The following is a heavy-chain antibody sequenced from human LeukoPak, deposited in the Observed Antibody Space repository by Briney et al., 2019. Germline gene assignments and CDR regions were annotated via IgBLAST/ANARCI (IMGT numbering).Heavy chain of an antibody. V-gene: IGHV3-23*01. D-gene: IGHD3-16*01. Sequence: PGGSLRLSCATSGFTFSSYGMSWVRQSPGKGLEWVSAIIASGATTYHADSVKGRFTVSRDNSKNPLYLQLNSLRVDDTAVYYCARDVGDEGNYWGQGTLVTVSS. CDR2: IIASGATT. CDR3: ARDVGDEGNY. CDR1: GFTFSSYG. J-gene: IGHJ4*02.